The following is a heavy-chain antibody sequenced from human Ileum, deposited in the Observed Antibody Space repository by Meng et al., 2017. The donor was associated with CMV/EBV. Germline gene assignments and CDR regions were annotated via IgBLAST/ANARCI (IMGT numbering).Heavy chain of an antibody. CDR1: GGSISTSSYY. V-gene: IGHV4-39*01. CDR2: IYYSGST. D-gene: IGHD4-11*01. J-gene: IGHJ4*02. CDR3: ARQSRTTGDY. Sequence: TCTVSGGSISTSSYYWGWIRQPPGKGLEWIGTIYYSGSTYYNPSLKSRVTISVDTSKNQFSLKLSSVTAADTAVFYCARQSRTTGDYWGQGTLVTVSS.